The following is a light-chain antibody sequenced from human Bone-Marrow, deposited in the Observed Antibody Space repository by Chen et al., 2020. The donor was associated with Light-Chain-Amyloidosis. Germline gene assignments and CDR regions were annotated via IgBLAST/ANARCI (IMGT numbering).Light chain of an antibody. CDR3: CSYAGSSTLV. CDR1: SSYVGSDNL. V-gene: IGLV2-23*02. J-gene: IGLJ2*01. CDR2: EVS. Sequence: QSALTQPASVSGSPGQSITLPCPGTSSYVGSDNLVSWYQQHPGKAPKLMIYEVSKRPSGVSNRFSGSKSGNTASLTISGLQAEDEADYYCCSYAGSSTLVFGGGTKLTVL.